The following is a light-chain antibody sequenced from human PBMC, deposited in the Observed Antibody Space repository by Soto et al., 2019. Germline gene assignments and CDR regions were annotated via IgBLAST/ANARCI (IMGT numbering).Light chain of an antibody. J-gene: IGKJ1*01. CDR1: QSVSDNH. CDR2: RAS. Sequence: DIVLTQSPGTLSLSPGERATLSCRASQSVSDNHLAWYQQKPGQAPRLLIYRASRRATGVAARFSGSGSGTDFTLTISGLQSEDFAIYYCQQYNNWPPWTFGQGTKVEIK. V-gene: IGKV3-15*01. CDR3: QQYNNWPPWT.